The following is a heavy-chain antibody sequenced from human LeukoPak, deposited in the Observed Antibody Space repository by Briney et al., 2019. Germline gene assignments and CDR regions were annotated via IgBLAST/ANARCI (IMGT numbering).Heavy chain of an antibody. D-gene: IGHD5-12*01. CDR3: AKDYSGYECGDY. CDR2: IRGSGGGT. Sequence: GGSLRLSCAASGFTFSSCVMSWVRQAPGKGLEWVSSIRGSGGGTYYADSVKGRFTISRDNSKNTLYLQMNSLRAEDTALYYCAKDYSGYECGDYWGQGTLVTVSS. CDR1: GFTFSSCV. J-gene: IGHJ4*02. V-gene: IGHV3-23*01.